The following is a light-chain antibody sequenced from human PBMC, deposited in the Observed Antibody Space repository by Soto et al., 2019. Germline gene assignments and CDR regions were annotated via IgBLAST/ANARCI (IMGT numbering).Light chain of an antibody. CDR2: DTS. CDR1: QSVSSSH. J-gene: IGKJ1*01. V-gene: IGKV3-20*01. Sequence: EFTQSPGTLCSSRWERATRSCRASQSVSSSHLAWYQQKPGQTPKLLIYDTSKRATGIPDRFSGSGSGTDFTLNISRLEPEDFAVYYCQQYGASPWTFGQGTKVDIK. CDR3: QQYGASPWT.